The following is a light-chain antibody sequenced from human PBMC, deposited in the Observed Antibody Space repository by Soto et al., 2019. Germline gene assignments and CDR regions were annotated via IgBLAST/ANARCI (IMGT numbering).Light chain of an antibody. V-gene: IGKV3-15*01. J-gene: IGKJ4*01. Sequence: EIMMTQSPATVSVSPGERATLSCRASQSIRTNVAWYQQKPGQALRLLIYDASTRATGLSSRVSGSGSGTEFTLTISSLQSEDVAIYYCQQYNDWHPLTFGGGTRLEI. CDR3: QQYNDWHPLT. CDR1: QSIRTN. CDR2: DAS.